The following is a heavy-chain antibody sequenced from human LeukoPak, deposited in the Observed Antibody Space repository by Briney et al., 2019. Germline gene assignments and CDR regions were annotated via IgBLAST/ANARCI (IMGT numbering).Heavy chain of an antibody. J-gene: IGHJ6*04. V-gene: IGHV3-49*03. CDR2: IRREGYGGTT. D-gene: IGHD3-3*01. CDR1: GFNFGDYS. Sequence: GGSLRLSCTASGFNFGDYSLSWSRQAPGVGLEWVAFIRREGYGGTTEYAASVKGRFTISRDDSKSIAYLQMNSLKTEDTGVYYCTRDHDFWRGPLDVWGKGTTVTVSS. CDR3: TRDHDFWRGPLDV.